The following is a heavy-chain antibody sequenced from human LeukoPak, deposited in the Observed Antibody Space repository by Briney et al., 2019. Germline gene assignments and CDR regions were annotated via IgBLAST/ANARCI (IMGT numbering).Heavy chain of an antibody. D-gene: IGHD3-9*01. CDR2: INPNSGGT. Sequence: ASVKVSCKASGYTFTGYYMHWVRQAPGQGLEWMGWINPNSGGTNYAQKFQGRVTMTRDTSISTAYMELSRLRSDDTAVYYCARDSRYSEPSGYMDVWGKGTTVTVSS. CDR3: ARDSRYSEPSGYMDV. V-gene: IGHV1-2*02. CDR1: GYTFTGYY. J-gene: IGHJ6*03.